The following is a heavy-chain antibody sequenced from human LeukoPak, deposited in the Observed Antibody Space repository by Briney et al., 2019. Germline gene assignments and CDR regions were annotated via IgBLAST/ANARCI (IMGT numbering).Heavy chain of an antibody. CDR1: GFTLSSYG. CDR2: IWYDGSNK. V-gene: IGHV3-33*01. J-gene: IGHJ4*02. Sequence: GGSLRLSCAASGFTLSSYGMHWVRQAPGKGLEWVALIWYDGSNKYYADSVKGRLTISRDNSKNTLYLQMNSLRAEDTAVYYCAREGPRGNSQFDYWGQGTLVTVSS. D-gene: IGHD2/OR15-2a*01. CDR3: AREGPRGNSQFDY.